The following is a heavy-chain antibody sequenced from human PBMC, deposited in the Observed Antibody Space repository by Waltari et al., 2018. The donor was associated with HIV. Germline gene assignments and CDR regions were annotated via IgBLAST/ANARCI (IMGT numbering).Heavy chain of an antibody. CDR2: IRIKEYSYAT. V-gene: IGHV3-73*01. CDR3: TRHGYYDSSLVRVAMDV. CDR1: GFSFSGTT. D-gene: IGHD3-22*01. Sequence: EVRLVESGGDLVQPGGSLKLSCAASGFSFSGTTMHWVRQASGKGLEWVGHIRIKEYSYATAYAASVKGRFTISRDDSRDTAYLQMNSVKIEDTAVYYCTRHGYYDSSLVRVAMDVWGQGTTVTVSS. J-gene: IGHJ6*02.